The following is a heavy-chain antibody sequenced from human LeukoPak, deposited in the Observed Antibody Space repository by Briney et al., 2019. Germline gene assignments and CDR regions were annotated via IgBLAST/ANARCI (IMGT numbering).Heavy chain of an antibody. CDR2: IIPIFGTA. V-gene: IGHV1-69*01. J-gene: IGHJ4*02. CDR3: ARPPPRYCGGDCDDY. D-gene: IGHD2-21*02. CDR1: GGTFSSYA. Sequence: ASVTVSCKASGGTFSSYAISWVRQAPGQGLEWMGGIIPIFGTANYAQKFQGRVTITADESTSTAYMELSSLRSEDTAVYYCARPPPRYCGGDCDDYWGQGTLVTVSS.